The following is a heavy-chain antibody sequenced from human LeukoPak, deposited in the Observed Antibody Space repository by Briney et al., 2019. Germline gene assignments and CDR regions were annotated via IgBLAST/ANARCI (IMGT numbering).Heavy chain of an antibody. Sequence: GASVKVSCKASGYTFTSYYIYWVRQAPGQGLERLGIINPSGGSTTYAQKSQGRVTMTRDTSTSTVYMELSSLKSEDTAVYYCARDRVSLGSPYPGASDYWGQGTLVTVSS. CDR1: GYTFTSYY. CDR3: ARDRVSLGSPYPGASDY. CDR2: INPSGGST. J-gene: IGHJ4*02. V-gene: IGHV1-46*01. D-gene: IGHD1-26*01.